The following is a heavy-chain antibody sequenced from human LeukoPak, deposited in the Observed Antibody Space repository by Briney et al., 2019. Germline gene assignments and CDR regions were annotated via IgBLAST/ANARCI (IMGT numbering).Heavy chain of an antibody. CDR3: ARLTYYDFWSGYNYAFDI. Sequence: ASVKVSCKASGYTFTSYYLYWVRQAPGQGLEWMGIINPSGGSTSYAQKFQGRVTMTRDTSISTAYMELSRLRSDDTAVYYCARLTYYDFWSGYNYAFDIWGQGTMVTVSS. D-gene: IGHD3-3*01. CDR2: INPSGGST. V-gene: IGHV1-46*01. CDR1: GYTFTSYY. J-gene: IGHJ3*02.